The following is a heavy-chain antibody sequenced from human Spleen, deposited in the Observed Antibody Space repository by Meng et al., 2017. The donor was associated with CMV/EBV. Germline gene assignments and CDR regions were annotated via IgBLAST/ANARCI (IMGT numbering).Heavy chain of an antibody. D-gene: IGHD3-22*01. J-gene: IGHJ5*02. CDR3: ARGDVSVSSEGHWFDP. Sequence: SGVTCSRNWVHGVGRAPGKGRVGGSGMNSDGSATTDADYVKGRFTSSRDNAKNTLVLQMSTRRAEDTAVYYCARGDVSVSSEGHWFDPWGQGTLVTVSS. CDR2: MNSDGSAT. V-gene: IGHV3-74*03. CDR1: GVTCSRNW.